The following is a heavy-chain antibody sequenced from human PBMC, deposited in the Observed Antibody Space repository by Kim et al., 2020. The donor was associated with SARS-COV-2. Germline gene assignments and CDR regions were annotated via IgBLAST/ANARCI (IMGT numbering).Heavy chain of an antibody. CDR3: ARSKVRGVMDFDI. D-gene: IGHD3-10*01. CDR1: GFTFSSYW. V-gene: IGHV3-74*01. J-gene: IGHJ3*02. Sequence: GGSLRLSCAASGFTFSSYWMHWVRQAPGKGLAWVSRINSDGSSTSYADSVKGRFTISRDNAKNTLYLQMNSLRAEDTAVYYCARSKVRGVMDFDIWGQGTMVTVSS. CDR2: INSDGSST.